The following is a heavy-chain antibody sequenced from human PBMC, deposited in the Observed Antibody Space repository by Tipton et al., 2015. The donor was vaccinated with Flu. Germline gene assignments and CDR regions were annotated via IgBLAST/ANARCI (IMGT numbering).Heavy chain of an antibody. CDR3: ARRDYSNYVSEPKNWFDS. D-gene: IGHD4-11*01. Sequence: TLSLTCSVSGSSIGSDYYWGWIRQPPGQGLEWIGNIHRGGNAYYNASLKSRLTMSVDGSRNQFSLKLTSVIASDTAVYYCARRDYSNYVSEPKNWFDSWGLGSLVTVSS. CDR1: GSSIGSDYY. CDR2: IHRGGNA. J-gene: IGHJ5*01. V-gene: IGHV4-38-2*01.